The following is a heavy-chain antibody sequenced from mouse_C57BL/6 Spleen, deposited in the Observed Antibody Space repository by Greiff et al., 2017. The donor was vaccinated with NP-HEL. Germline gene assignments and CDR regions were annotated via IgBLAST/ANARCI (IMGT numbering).Heavy chain of an antibody. Sequence: QVQLQQPGAELVKPGASVKLSCKASGYTFTSYWMQWVKQRPGQGLEWIGEIAPSDSYTNYNQKFKGKATLTVDTSSSTAYMQLSSLTSEESAVYYCARNYGSSYPYAMDYWGQGTSVTVSS. CDR1: GYTFTSYW. V-gene: IGHV1-50*01. J-gene: IGHJ4*01. CDR3: ARNYGSSYPYAMDY. CDR2: IAPSDSYT. D-gene: IGHD1-1*01.